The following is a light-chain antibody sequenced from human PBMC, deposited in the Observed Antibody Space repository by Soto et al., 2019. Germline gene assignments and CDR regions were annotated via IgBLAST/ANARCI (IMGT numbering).Light chain of an antibody. Sequence: QSALTQPASVSGSPGQSITLSCAGTTNDIGSYNYVSWFQQHPGEAPKLIIFEVTHRPSGVSNRFSGSKSGNTASLTISGLQAEDEADYYCSSYTSSHTWVFGGGTKLTVL. CDR2: EVT. CDR3: SSYTSSHTWV. J-gene: IGLJ3*02. V-gene: IGLV2-14*01. CDR1: TNDIGSYNY.